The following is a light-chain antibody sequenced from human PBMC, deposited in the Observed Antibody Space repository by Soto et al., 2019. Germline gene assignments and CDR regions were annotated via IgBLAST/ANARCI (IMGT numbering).Light chain of an antibody. Sequence: EIVMTQSPATLSVSPGERATLSCRASQSVSSKLAWYQQKPGQGPRLLIYGASTRATVIPARFSGSGSGTEFTLTISRLQSEDFAVYYCQHYSTWLWTFGQGTKVEIK. J-gene: IGKJ1*01. V-gene: IGKV3-15*01. CDR3: QHYSTWLWT. CDR2: GAS. CDR1: QSVSSK.